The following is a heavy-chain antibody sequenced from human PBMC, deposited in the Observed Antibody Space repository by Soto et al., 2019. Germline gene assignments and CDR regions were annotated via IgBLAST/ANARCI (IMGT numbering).Heavy chain of an antibody. J-gene: IGHJ3*02. CDR2: IYYSGST. Sequence: TLSLTCAVSGGSISSGGYYWIWIRHHPGKGLEWIGYIYYSGSTYYNPSLKSRVTISVDTSKNQFSLKLSSVTAADTAVYYCARDIAMVRGVMEVDAFDIWGQGTMVTVSS. CDR3: ARDIAMVRGVMEVDAFDI. V-gene: IGHV4-31*11. D-gene: IGHD3-10*01. CDR1: GGSISSGGYY.